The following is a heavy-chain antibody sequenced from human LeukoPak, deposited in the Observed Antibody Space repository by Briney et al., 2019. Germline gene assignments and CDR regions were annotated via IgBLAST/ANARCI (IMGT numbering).Heavy chain of an antibody. CDR2: ISSSSSYI. CDR1: GFTFSSYS. Sequence: GGSLRLSCAASGFTFSSYSMNWVRQAPGKGLEWVSSISSSSSYIYYADSVKGRFTISSDNSKNTSYLQMNSLRSEDTAVYYCARGSVPYYDYGWFDPWGQGALVTVSS. J-gene: IGHJ5*02. CDR3: ARGSVPYYDYGWFDP. V-gene: IGHV3-21*01. D-gene: IGHD3-22*01.